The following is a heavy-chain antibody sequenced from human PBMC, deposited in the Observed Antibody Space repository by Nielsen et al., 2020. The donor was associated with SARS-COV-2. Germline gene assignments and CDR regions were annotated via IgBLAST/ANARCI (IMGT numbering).Heavy chain of an antibody. D-gene: IGHD3-10*01. CDR1: GFTFSIYA. J-gene: IGHJ3*01. CDR2: VSSSGGST. Sequence: GGSLRLSCAASGFTFSIYAMAWVRRAPGRGLQWVTGVSSSGGSTYYTDSVKGRFSISRDNSKNTLFLLMHSLRVEDTAVYYCARDGVVRGDALDLWGQGTMVTVSS. V-gene: IGHV3-23*01. CDR3: ARDGVVRGDALDL.